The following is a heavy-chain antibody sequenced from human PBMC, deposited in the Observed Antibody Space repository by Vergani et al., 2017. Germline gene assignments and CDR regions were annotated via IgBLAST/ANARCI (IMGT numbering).Heavy chain of an antibody. V-gene: IGHV3-30*03. CDR2: ISYDGSNK. CDR1: GFTFSSYG. CDR3: ARERGITGTPGDYGMDV. Sequence: QVQLVESGGGVVQPGRSLRLSCAASGFTFSSYGMHWVRQAPGKGLEWVAVISYDGSNKYYADSVKGRFTISRDNSKNTLYLQMNSLRAEDTAVYYCARERGITGTPGDYGMDVWGQGP. D-gene: IGHD1/OR15-1a*01. J-gene: IGHJ6*02.